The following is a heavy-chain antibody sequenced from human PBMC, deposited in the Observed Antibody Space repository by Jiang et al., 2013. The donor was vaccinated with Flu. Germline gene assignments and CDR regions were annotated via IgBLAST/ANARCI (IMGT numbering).Heavy chain of an antibody. D-gene: IGHD3-22*01. CDR1: SYG. Sequence: SYGMHWVRPGSRQGAGVVAVIWYDGSNKYYADSVKGRFTISRDNSKNTLYLQMNSLRAEDTAVYYCARGSADYDSSVDYWGQGTLVTVSS. CDR2: IWYDGSNK. J-gene: IGHJ4*02. CDR3: ARGSADYDSSVDY. V-gene: IGHV3-33*01.